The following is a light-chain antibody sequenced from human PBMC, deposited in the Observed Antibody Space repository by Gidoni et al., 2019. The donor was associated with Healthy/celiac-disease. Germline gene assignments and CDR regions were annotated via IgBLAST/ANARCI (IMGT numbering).Light chain of an antibody. Sequence: VLTHSPATLSLSPGERATLPCRASQSVSSYLAWYQQKPGQAPRLLIYDASNRATGIPARFSGSGSGTDFTLTISSLEPEDFAVYYCQQRSNWSWTFGQGTKVEIK. CDR3: QQRSNWSWT. CDR1: QSVSSY. CDR2: DAS. J-gene: IGKJ1*01. V-gene: IGKV3-11*01.